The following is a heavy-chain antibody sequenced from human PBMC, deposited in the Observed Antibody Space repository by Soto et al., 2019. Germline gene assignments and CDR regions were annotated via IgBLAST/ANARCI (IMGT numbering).Heavy chain of an antibody. Sequence: PSETLSLTCAVYGGSFSGYYWSWIRQPPGKGLEWIGEINHSGNTNYNPSLKSRVTISVDTSKNQFSLKLSSVTAADTAVYYCARVAGILTGYYPRYMDVWGKGTTVTVSS. CDR3: ARVAGILTGYYPRYMDV. J-gene: IGHJ6*03. CDR2: INHSGNT. D-gene: IGHD3-9*01. CDR1: GGSFSGYY. V-gene: IGHV4-34*01.